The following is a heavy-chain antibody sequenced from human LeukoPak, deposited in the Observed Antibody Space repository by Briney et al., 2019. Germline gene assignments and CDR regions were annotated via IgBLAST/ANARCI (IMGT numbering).Heavy chain of an antibody. Sequence: ASVKVSCKASGYTFTNYGISWVRQAPGQGLEWMGWISTYNGNTNYAQKLQGRVTITTDTSTSTAYMELRSLRSDDTAVYYCARGGSGWYYFDYWGQGTLVTVSS. CDR1: GYTFTNYG. V-gene: IGHV1-18*01. CDR3: ARGGSGWYYFDY. CDR2: ISTYNGNT. J-gene: IGHJ4*02. D-gene: IGHD6-19*01.